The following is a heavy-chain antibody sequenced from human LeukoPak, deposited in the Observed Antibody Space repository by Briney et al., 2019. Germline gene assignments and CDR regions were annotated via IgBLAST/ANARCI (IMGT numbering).Heavy chain of an antibody. Sequence: SETLSLTCTVSGGSISSSSYYWGWIRQPPGKGLEWIGSIYYSGSTYYNPSLKSRVTISVDTSKNQFSLKLSSVTAADTAVYYCARPILGSTIFGVVIPHGAFDIWGQGTMVTVSS. CDR1: GGSISSSSYY. J-gene: IGHJ3*02. CDR2: IYYSGST. CDR3: ARPILGSTIFGVVIPHGAFDI. D-gene: IGHD3-3*01. V-gene: IGHV4-39*01.